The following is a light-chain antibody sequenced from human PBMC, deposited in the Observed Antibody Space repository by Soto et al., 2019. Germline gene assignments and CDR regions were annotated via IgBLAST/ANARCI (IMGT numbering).Light chain of an antibody. V-gene: IGKV1-5*01. CDR3: QPWWT. CDR2: DAS. J-gene: IGKJ1*01. CDR1: QSISSW. Sequence: DIQMTQSPSTLSASVGDRVTITCRASQSISSWLAWYQQKPGKAPKLLIYDASSLESGVPSRFSGSGSGTEFSLTIRSLQPDDFATHYCQPWWTFGQGTKVEIK.